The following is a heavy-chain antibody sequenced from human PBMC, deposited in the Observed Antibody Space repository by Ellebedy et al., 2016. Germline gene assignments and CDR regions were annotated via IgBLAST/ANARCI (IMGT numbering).Heavy chain of an antibody. CDR2: INHSGST. D-gene: IGHD4-17*01. J-gene: IGHJ3*02. V-gene: IGHV4-34*01. CDR3: ARGGGLRSRAFDI. Sequence: GSLRLSXAVYGGSFSGYYWSWIRQPPGKGLEWIGEINHSGSTNYNPSLKSRVTISVDTSKNQFSLKLSSVTAADTAVYYCARGGGLRSRAFDIWGQGTMVTVSS. CDR1: GGSFSGYY.